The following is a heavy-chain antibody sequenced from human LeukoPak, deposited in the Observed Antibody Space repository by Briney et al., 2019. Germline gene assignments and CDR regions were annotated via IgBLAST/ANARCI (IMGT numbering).Heavy chain of an antibody. V-gene: IGHV4-31*03. CDR2: IYYSGST. J-gene: IGHJ4*02. CDR3: AREDGYSGSYYDY. D-gene: IGHD1-26*01. CDR1: GGSISRGGYY. Sequence: PSQTLSLTCTVSGGSISRGGYYWSWIRQHPGKGLEWIGYIYYSGSTYYNPSLKSRVTISVDTSKNQFSLKLSSVTAADTAVYYCAREDGYSGSYYDYWGQGTLVTVSS.